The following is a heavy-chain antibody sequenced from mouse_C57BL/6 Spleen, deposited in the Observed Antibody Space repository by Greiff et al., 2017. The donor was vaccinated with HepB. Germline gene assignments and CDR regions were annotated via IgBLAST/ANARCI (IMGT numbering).Heavy chain of an antibody. CDR3: ASLYYDYDDYAMDY. V-gene: IGHV1-82*01. CDR1: GYAFSSSW. CDR2: IYPGDGHT. Sequence: VQLKESGPELVKPGASVKISCKASGYAFSSSWMNWVKQRPGKGLEWIGRIYPGDGHTNYNGKFKGKATLTADKSSSTAYMHLSSLTSEDSAVYFCASLYYDYDDYAMDYWGQGTSVTVSS. D-gene: IGHD2-4*01. J-gene: IGHJ4*01.